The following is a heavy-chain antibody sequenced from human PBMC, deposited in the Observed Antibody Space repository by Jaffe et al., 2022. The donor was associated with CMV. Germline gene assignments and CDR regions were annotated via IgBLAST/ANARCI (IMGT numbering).Heavy chain of an antibody. Sequence: EVQLVESGGGLVQPGGSLRLSCAASGFTFSSYWMSWVRQAPGKGLEWVANIKQDGSEKYYVDSVKGRFTISRDNAKNSLYLQMNSLRAEDTAVYYCARDDNYDSSGYYYDHYYYYMDVWGKGTTVTVSS. D-gene: IGHD3-22*01. J-gene: IGHJ6*03. CDR3: ARDDNYDSSGYYYDHYYYYMDV. V-gene: IGHV3-7*03. CDR2: IKQDGSEK. CDR1: GFTFSSYW.